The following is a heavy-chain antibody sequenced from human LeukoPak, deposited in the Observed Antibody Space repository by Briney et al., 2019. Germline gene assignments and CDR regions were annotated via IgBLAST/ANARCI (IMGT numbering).Heavy chain of an antibody. D-gene: IGHD2-8*01. CDR1: GFTFSSFP. J-gene: IGHJ4*02. CDR2: IGGGGVST. CDR3: AKWARYCTNGVCYYFDY. V-gene: IGHV3-23*01. Sequence: GGSLRLSCAASGFTFSSFPMSWVRQAPGKGLEWVSVIGGGGVSTYYADSVKGRFTISRDNSKNTLYLQMNSLRAEDTAVYYCAKWARYCTNGVCYYFDYWGQGTLVTVSS.